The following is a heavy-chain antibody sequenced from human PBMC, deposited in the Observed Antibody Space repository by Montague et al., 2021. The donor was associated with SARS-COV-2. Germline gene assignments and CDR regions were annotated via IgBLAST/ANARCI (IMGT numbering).Heavy chain of an antibody. Sequence: CAISGDSVASNSASWKWVRQSPSLGLEWLVGTYYRSKWYNDYAVSVRGRVTINPDTSKNQFSLQLNSVTPEDTAIYYCTSGREGNYNVMDVWGQGTTVTVSS. CDR3: TSGREGNYNVMDV. CDR2: TYYRSKWYN. CDR1: GDSVASNSAS. D-gene: IGHD1-1*01. J-gene: IGHJ6*02. V-gene: IGHV6-1*01.